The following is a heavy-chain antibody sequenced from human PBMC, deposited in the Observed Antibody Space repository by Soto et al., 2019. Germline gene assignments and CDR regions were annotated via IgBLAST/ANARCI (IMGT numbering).Heavy chain of an antibody. Sequence: SETLSLTCAVYGGSCSGYYWSWIRQPPGKGLEWIGEINHSGSTNYNPSLKSRVTISVDTSKNQFSLKLSSVTAADTAVYYCARGDGQLVAYFDYWGQGTLVTVSS. V-gene: IGHV4-34*01. CDR1: GGSCSGYY. D-gene: IGHD6-6*01. J-gene: IGHJ4*02. CDR2: INHSGST. CDR3: ARGDGQLVAYFDY.